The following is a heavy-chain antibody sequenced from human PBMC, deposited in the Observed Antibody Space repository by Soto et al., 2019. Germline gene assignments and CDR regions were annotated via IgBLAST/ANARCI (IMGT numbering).Heavy chain of an antibody. CDR2: MNPNTANT. J-gene: IGHJ4*02. CDR1: GYTFISYD. Sequence: ASVKVSCKASGYTFISYDINWVRQAPGQGLEWIGWMNPNTANTGFAKKFQGRVTMTRDIPASTAYVELSGLRSEDTAVYYCARWGQNAAVGPKFDYWGQGTLVTVSS. V-gene: IGHV1-8*02. CDR3: ARWGQNAAVGPKFDY. D-gene: IGHD3-16*01.